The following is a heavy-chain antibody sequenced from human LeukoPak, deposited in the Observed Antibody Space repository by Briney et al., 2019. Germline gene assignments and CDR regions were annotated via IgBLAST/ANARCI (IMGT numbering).Heavy chain of an antibody. CDR2: ISSSGFTI. J-gene: IGHJ5*02. Sequence: GGSLRLSCAASGFTFSDYYMSWIRQAPGKGLEWVSYISSSGFTINYADSVKGRFTISRDNAKNSLYLQMNSLRAEDTVVYYCARDARGYSGYDPWGQGTLVTVSS. D-gene: IGHD5-12*01. CDR3: ARDARGYSGYDP. CDR1: GFTFSDYY. V-gene: IGHV3-11*04.